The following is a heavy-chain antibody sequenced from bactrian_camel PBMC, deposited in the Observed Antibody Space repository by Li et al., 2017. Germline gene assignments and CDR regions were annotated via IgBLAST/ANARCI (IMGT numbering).Heavy chain of an antibody. CDR1: GFTFSNND. V-gene: IGHV3S40*01. J-gene: IGHJ4*01. D-gene: IGHD2*01. CDR2: INWAGDGT. CDR3: AARKVARGSHFSLGRAPALRRDEYNF. Sequence: VQLVESGGGLAQPGGSRTLSCAVSGFTFSNNDMTWLRQAPGKGLEWVSSINWAGDGTKYADSVKGQFTISRDNAKNTLYLQLNSLETEDTAMYYCAARKVARGSHFSLGRAPALRRDEYNFWGQGTQVTVS.